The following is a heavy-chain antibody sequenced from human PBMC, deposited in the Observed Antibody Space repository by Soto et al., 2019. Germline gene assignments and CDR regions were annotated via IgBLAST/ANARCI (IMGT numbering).Heavy chain of an antibody. V-gene: IGHV3-11*01. D-gene: IGHD3-22*01. J-gene: IGHJ4*02. CDR3: AKDLRSYYYDSSGYSYYFDY. CDR2: ISSSGTTK. CDR1: GFTFSDYY. Sequence: GGSLRLSCAASGFTFSDYYMSWIRQAPGKGLEWDSYISSSGTTKYYADSVKGRFTISRDNAKHSLYLQMNSLRAEDTAVYYCAKDLRSYYYDSSGYSYYFDYWGQGTLVTVSS.